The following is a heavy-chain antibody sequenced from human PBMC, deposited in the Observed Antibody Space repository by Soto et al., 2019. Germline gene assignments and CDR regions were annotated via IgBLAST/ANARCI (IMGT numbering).Heavy chain of an antibody. CDR2: INPSGGST. D-gene: IGHD3-3*01. V-gene: IGHV1-46*01. J-gene: IGHJ6*02. Sequence: GASVKVSCKASGYTFTSYYMHWVRQAPGQGLEWMGIINPSGGSTSYAQTFQGRITMTRDTSPSTVYMELSSLRSEDTAVYYCARDQITDKYYDFWSGYHYYYYGMDVWGQGTTVTVSS. CDR3: ARDQITDKYYDFWSGYHYYYYGMDV. CDR1: GYTFTSYY.